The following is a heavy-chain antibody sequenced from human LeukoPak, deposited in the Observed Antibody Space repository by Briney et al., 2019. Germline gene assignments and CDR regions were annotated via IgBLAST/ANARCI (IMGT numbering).Heavy chain of an antibody. V-gene: IGHV3-48*03. CDR3: ARDGVLLWFGESIFDY. J-gene: IGHJ4*02. CDR2: ISSSGSTI. CDR1: GFSFSSYE. D-gene: IGHD3-10*01. Sequence: GGSLRLSCVASGFSFSSYEINWVRQAPGKGLEWVSYISSSGSTIYYADSVKGRFTISRDNAKNSLYLQMNSLRPEDTAVYYCARDGVLLWFGESIFDYWGQGTLVTISS.